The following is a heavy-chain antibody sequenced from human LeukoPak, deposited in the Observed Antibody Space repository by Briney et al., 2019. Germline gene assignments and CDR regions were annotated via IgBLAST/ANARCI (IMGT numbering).Heavy chain of an antibody. V-gene: IGHV3-15*01. CDR1: GFTFINAW. CDR3: TTEGATIFGVIYLFDY. J-gene: IGHJ4*02. D-gene: IGHD3-3*01. Sequence: GGSLRLSCAAYGFTFINAWMSWVRQAPGKGLEWVGRIKSKTVGGTTDFAAPVKGRFTISRDDSKNTLYPQMNSLKTEDTAVYYCTTEGATIFGVIYLFDYWGQGSLVTVSS. CDR2: IKSKTVGGTT.